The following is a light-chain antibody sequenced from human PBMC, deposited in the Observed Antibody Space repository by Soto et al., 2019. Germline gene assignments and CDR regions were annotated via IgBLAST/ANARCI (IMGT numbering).Light chain of an antibody. J-gene: IGLJ3*02. V-gene: IGLV1-51*01. CDR3: GTWDSSLSVVL. CDR1: SSNIGNNY. Sequence: QSVLTQPPSVSAAPGQMVTISCSGSSSNIGNNYVSWYQQLPGTAPKLLIYDNNKRPSGIPDRFSGSKSGTSATLGITGLQTGDEADYYCGTWDSSLSVVLFGGGTKLTVL. CDR2: DNN.